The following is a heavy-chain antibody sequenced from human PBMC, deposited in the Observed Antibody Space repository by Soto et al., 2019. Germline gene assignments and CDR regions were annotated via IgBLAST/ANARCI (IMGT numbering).Heavy chain of an antibody. D-gene: IGHD3-22*01. CDR2: LYYGRSA. Sequence: QVQLQESGPGLVKPSETLSLTCAVSGDSISSYYCMWIRQPPGKGLESIGYLYYGRSANYNPSLKXGXTXSMXTSTNQCSLTLSSMTAADTAVYYCALRSMAVVPEYWGQGTLVTVSS. CDR1: GDSISSYY. J-gene: IGHJ4*02. V-gene: IGHV4-59*01. CDR3: ALRSMAVVPEY.